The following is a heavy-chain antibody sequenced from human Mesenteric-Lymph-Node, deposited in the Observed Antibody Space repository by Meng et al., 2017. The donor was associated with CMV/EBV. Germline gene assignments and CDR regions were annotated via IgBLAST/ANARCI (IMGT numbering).Heavy chain of an antibody. J-gene: IGHJ5*02. CDR3: AKYRSSSGSRSLDP. V-gene: IGHV3-7*01. Sequence: GESLKISCAASGFTFSSYWMAWVRQAPGKGLEWVAHIKYDGSEKYYVDSVKGRFTISRDNAKNSLYLQMDSLRAEDAAVYHCAKYRSSSGSRSLDPWGQGTLVTVSS. CDR1: GFTFSSYW. CDR2: IKYDGSEK. D-gene: IGHD6-6*01.